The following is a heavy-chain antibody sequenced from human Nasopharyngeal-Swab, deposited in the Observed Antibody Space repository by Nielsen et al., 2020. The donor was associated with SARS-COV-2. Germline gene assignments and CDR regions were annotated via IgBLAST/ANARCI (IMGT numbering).Heavy chain of an antibody. V-gene: IGHV3-23*01. CDR1: GFTFSTFG. J-gene: IGHJ4*02. CDR3: AKGGVSVYGDSYYFDF. CDR2: ISGSGSYP. Sequence: GGSLRLSCAASGFTFSTFGMTWVRQAPGKGLEWVSRISGSGSYPDYADSVKGRFTVSRDNSKNTVYLQMDSLRAEDTAVYYCAKGGVSVYGDSYYFDFWGQGSLVTVSS. D-gene: IGHD4-17*01.